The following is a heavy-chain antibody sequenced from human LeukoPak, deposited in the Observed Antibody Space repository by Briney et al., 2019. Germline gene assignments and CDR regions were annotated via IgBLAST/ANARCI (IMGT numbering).Heavy chain of an antibody. J-gene: IGHJ4*02. D-gene: IGHD5-12*01. CDR2: INPNSGGA. CDR3: AGNSGYVLSPFDY. Sequence: ASVKVSFKASGYTFTGYYMHWVRQAPGQGLEWMGWINPNSGGANYAQKFQGRVTMTRDTSISTAYMELSRLRSDDTAVYYCAGNSGYVLSPFDYWGQGTLVAVSS. V-gene: IGHV1-2*02. CDR1: GYTFTGYY.